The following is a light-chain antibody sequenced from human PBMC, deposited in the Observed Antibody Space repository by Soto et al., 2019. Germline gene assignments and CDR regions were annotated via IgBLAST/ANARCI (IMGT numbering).Light chain of an antibody. V-gene: IGKV3-15*01. CDR1: QSVSSN. CDR3: QQGGT. Sequence: EIVMTQSPATLSVSPGERATLSCRASQSVSSNLAWYQQKPGQAPRLLIYGASTRDTGIPARFSGSGSGTEFTLTISSLQSEDFAVYYCQQGGTFGQGTKVEIK. J-gene: IGKJ1*01. CDR2: GAS.